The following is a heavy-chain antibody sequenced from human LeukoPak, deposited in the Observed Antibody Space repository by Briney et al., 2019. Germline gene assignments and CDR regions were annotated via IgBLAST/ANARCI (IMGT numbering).Heavy chain of an antibody. CDR3: ARGRDDDVWGSYPTCFDF. CDR1: GGSISSGTYY. Sequence: SETLSLTCTVSGGSISSGTYYWTWIRQPAGKGLEWIGRIYNSGSTSYNPSLQSRVTISMDTSKNQFSLKLNSVTAADTAVYYCARGRDDDVWGSYPTCFDFWGQGTLVTVSS. V-gene: IGHV4-61*02. J-gene: IGHJ4*02. CDR2: IYNSGST. D-gene: IGHD3-16*02.